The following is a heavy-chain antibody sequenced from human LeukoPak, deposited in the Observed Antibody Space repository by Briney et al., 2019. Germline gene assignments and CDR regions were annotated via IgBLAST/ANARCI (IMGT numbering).Heavy chain of an antibody. CDR3: ARGGMDSSGWYVVEAFDI. CDR1: GDSVSSNSAA. D-gene: IGHD6-19*01. CDR2: TYYRSKWYN. Sequence: SQTLSLTCAISGDSVSSNSAAWNSIRQSPSRGLEWLGRTYYRSKWYNDYAVSVKSRITINPDTSKNQFSLQLNSVTPEDTAVYYCARGGMDSSGWYVVEAFDIWGQGTMVTVSS. J-gene: IGHJ3*02. V-gene: IGHV6-1*01.